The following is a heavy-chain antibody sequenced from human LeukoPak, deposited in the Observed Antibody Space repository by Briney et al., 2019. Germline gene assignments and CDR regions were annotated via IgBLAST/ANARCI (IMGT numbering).Heavy chain of an antibody. Sequence: GGSLRLSCAASGFTFDDYAMHWVRQAPGKGLEWVALISWEGQTTYYADSVRGRFTISRDNSKNSLYLQTNSLRTEDTAFYYCTRGTDYGSATNYFDSWGQGTLVSVSS. CDR2: ISWEGQTT. V-gene: IGHV3-43*01. CDR1: GFTFDDYA. D-gene: IGHD3-10*01. CDR3: TRGTDYGSATNYFDS. J-gene: IGHJ4*02.